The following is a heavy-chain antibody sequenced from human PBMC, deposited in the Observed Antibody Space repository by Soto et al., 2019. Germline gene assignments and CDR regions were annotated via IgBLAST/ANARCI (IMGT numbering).Heavy chain of an antibody. Sequence: QVQLVQSGAEVKKPGASVKVSCKASGYIFTNYGISWVRQAPGQGLEWMGWMNAYNGNSNYAQKVQGRVTMTTDKSTNTAYMELRSLRSDDTRAKTPTKSDYWGQGTLVTVSS. CDR3: TKSDY. J-gene: IGHJ4*02. D-gene: IGHD1-1*01. CDR1: GYIFTNYG. V-gene: IGHV1-18*04. CDR2: MNAYNGNS.